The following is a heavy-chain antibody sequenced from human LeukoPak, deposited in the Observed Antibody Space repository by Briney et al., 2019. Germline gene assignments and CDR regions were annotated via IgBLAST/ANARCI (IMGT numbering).Heavy chain of an antibody. J-gene: IGHJ5*02. CDR1: GYNFSSNW. V-gene: IGHV5-51*01. CDR3: ARRLESSGWYWFDP. Sequence: GESLKIFCKGSGYNFSSNWIGWVRQMPGKGLEWMGIIYPGDSDTRYSPSCQGQVTISADKSISTAYLQWNSLKASDTAMYYCARRLESSGWYWFDPWGQGTQVTVSS. CDR2: IYPGDSDT. D-gene: IGHD6-19*01.